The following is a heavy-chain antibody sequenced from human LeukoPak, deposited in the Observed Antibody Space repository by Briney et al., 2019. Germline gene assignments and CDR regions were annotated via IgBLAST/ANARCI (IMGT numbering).Heavy chain of an antibody. J-gene: IGHJ5*02. Sequence: PSETLSLTCAVYGGAFSGDYWNWIRQPPGKGLEWSGEINHYGSTKYSPSLKSRVTISGDTSKNQFSLRLNSVTAADTAVYYCARHGLVYPGDWFDPWGQGTLVTVSS. CDR2: INHYGST. D-gene: IGHD3-10*01. CDR3: ARHGLVYPGDWFDP. CDR1: GGAFSGDY. V-gene: IGHV4-34*01.